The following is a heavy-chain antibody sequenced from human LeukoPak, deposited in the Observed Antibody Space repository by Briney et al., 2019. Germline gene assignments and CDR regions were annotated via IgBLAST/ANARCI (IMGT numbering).Heavy chain of an antibody. Sequence: GGSLRLSCVASGFTLSGSYMHWVRQASGRGLEWLGRVRTNNYATAYGAAAKGRFTISRDDSKNTAYLQMNSLESEDTAVYYCAKDIDRYGSGSYFDYWGQGTLVTVSS. D-gene: IGHD3-10*01. V-gene: IGHV3-73*01. CDR2: VRTNNYAT. CDR3: AKDIDRYGSGSYFDY. CDR1: GFTLSGSY. J-gene: IGHJ4*02.